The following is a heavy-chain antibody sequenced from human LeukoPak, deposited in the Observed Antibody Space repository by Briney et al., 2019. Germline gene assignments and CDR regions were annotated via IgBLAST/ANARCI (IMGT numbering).Heavy chain of an antibody. CDR1: GGSISSYY. V-gene: IGHV4-4*09. J-gene: IGHJ6*03. CDR3: ASSSYDFWSAPPGYYYMDV. D-gene: IGHD3-3*01. CDR2: IYTSGST. Sequence: SETLSLTCTVSGGSISSYYWSWIRQPPGKGLEWIGYIYTSGSTNYNPSLKSRVTISVDTSKNQFSLKLSSVTAAATAVYYCASSSYDFWSAPPGYYYMDVWGKGTTVTVS.